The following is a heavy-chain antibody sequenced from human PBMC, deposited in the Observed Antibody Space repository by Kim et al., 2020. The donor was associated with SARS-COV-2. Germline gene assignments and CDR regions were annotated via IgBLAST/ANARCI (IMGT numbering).Heavy chain of an antibody. J-gene: IGHJ5*02. CDR2: IIPIFGTA. CDR1: GGTFSSYA. CDR3: ASVSATPGWFDP. Sequence: SVKVSCKASGGTFSSYAISWVRQAPGQGLEWMGGIIPIFGTANYAPKFQGRVTITADESTSTAYMELSSLRSEDTAVYYCASVSATPGWFDPWGQGTLVTVSS. D-gene: IGHD2-21*02. V-gene: IGHV1-69*13.